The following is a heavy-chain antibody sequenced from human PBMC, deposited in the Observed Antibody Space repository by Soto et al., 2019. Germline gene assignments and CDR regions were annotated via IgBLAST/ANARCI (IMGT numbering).Heavy chain of an antibody. CDR2: IYYTGAA. V-gene: IGHV4-31*03. J-gene: IGHJ4*02. CDR3: ASGTFNDISFDS. Sequence: QVQLQESGPGLVKPSQTLTLTCSVSGGSIDTGGFYWSWARQLPGKGLNWIGYIYYTGAAYYNPALKSRVVISLDTSANQFSLSLTSLTAADTAVYYCASGTFNDISFDSWGQGRLVTVSS. CDR1: GGSIDTGGFY. D-gene: IGHD2-21*01.